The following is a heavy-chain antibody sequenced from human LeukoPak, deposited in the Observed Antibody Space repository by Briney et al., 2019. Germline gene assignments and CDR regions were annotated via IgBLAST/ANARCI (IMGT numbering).Heavy chain of an antibody. CDR2: IYPGESDT. CDR3: ARRLSTVPAAYFDY. V-gene: IGHV5-51*01. D-gene: IGHD2-2*01. J-gene: IGHJ4*02. Sequence: GESLKISCKGSGYTFTSYWIGWVRQMPGKGLEWMGIIYPGESDTRYSPSFQGQVTISADKSISTAYLQWSSRKASDTAMYYCARRLSTVPAAYFDYWGQGTLVTVSS. CDR1: GYTFTSYW.